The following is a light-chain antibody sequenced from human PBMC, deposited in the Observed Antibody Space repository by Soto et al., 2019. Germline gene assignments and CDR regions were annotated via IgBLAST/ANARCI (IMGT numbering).Light chain of an antibody. CDR3: QQYNSYPWT. CDR2: AAS. CDR1: QSISSY. J-gene: IGKJ1*01. V-gene: IGKV1-39*01. Sequence: DIQMTQSPSSLSASVGDSVTITCRASQSISSYLNWYQQKPGKAPKLLIYAASSLQSGVPSRCSGSGSGTDFTLTISSLQPEDFATYYCQQYNSYPWTFGQGTKVDIK.